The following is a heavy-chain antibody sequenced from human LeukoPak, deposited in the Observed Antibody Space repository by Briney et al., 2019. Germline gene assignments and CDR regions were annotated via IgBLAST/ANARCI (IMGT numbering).Heavy chain of an antibody. CDR2: ISSNGGST. CDR1: GFTFSSYA. D-gene: IGHD2-15*01. CDR3: ARALRGFDY. Sequence: GGSLRLSCAASGFTFSSYAMHWVHQAAGKGLEYVSAISSNGGSTYYANSVKGRFTISRDNSKNTLYLQMGSLRAEGMAVYYCARALRGFDYWGQGTLVTVSS. V-gene: IGHV3-64*01. J-gene: IGHJ4*02.